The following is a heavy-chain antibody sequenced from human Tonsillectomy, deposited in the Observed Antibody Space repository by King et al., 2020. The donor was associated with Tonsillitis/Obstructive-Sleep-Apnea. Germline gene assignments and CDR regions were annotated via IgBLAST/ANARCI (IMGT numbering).Heavy chain of an antibody. D-gene: IGHD1-26*01. V-gene: IGHV1-3*01. J-gene: IGHJ5*02. CDR1: GYTFTSYA. Sequence: QLVQSGAEVKKPGASVKVSCKASGYTFTSYAMHWVRQAPGQRLEWMGWINAGNGNTKYSQKFQGRVTITRDTSASTAYMELSSLRSEDTAVYYCARDRGASGSYDAPYNWFDPWGQGTLVTVSS. CDR2: INAGNGNT. CDR3: ARDRGASGSYDAPYNWFDP.